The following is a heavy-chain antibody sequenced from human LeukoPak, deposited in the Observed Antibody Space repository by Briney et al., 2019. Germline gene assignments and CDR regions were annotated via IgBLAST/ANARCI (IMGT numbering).Heavy chain of an antibody. CDR1: GGSVSSGSYY. CDR3: ARVPLGYCSGGSCYPFDY. Sequence: SETLSLTCTVSGGSVSSGSYYWSWIRQPPGKGLEWIGYIYYSGSTNYNPSLKSRVTISVDTSKSQFSLKLSSVTAADTAVYYCARVPLGYCSGGSCYPFDYWGQGTLVTVSS. CDR2: IYYSGST. D-gene: IGHD2-15*01. V-gene: IGHV4-61*01. J-gene: IGHJ4*02.